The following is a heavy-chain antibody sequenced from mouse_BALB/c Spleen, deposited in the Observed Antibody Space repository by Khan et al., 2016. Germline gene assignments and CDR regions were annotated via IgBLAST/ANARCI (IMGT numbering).Heavy chain of an antibody. V-gene: IGHV10-1*02. CDR3: ATQGIATGCAY. CDR1: GFTFNTYA. Sequence: EVQLQESGGGLVQPTGSLKLSCAASGFTFNTYAMNWVRQAPGTGLEWLVRIRNKNNHYETYYAASGKDRFTISRADPQSMLYQQMNIFQTEATAIYYSATQGIATGCAYWGQGTALTVSA. CDR2: IRNKNNHYET. J-gene: IGHJ2*01. D-gene: IGHD1-1*01.